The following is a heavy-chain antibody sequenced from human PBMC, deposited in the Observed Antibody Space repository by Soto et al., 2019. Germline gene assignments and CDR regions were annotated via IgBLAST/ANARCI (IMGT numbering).Heavy chain of an antibody. V-gene: IGHV3-30-3*01. J-gene: IGHJ5*02. CDR3: ARDLPEGYCSSTSCYTWFDP. D-gene: IGHD2-2*02. CDR1: GFTFSSYA. Sequence: QVQLVESGGGVVQPGRSLRLSCAASGFTFSSYAMHWVRQAPGKGLEWVAVISYDGSNKYYADSVKGRFTISRDNSKNTLYLQMNSLRAEDTAVYYCARDLPEGYCSSTSCYTWFDPWGQGTLVTVSS. CDR2: ISYDGSNK.